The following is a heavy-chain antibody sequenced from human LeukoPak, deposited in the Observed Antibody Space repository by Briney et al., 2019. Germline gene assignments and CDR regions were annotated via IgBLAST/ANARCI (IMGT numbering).Heavy chain of an antibody. CDR1: GGSISTRNHY. D-gene: IGHD2-8*02. J-gene: IGHJ4*02. CDR2: IGYTGTT. Sequence: SETLSLTCTVIGGSISTRNHYWGWLRQPPGKGLEWIGSIGYTGTTNSNPSLKSRVTLSVDTSKNQVSLTLSSVTAADTAVYFCARRMGSGATYPRTFDYWGQGTLVTVSS. CDR3: ARRMGSGATYPRTFDY. V-gene: IGHV4-39*01.